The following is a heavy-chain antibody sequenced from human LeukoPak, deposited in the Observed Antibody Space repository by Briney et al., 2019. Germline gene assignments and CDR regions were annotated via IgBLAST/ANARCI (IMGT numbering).Heavy chain of an antibody. D-gene: IGHD3-10*01. V-gene: IGHV3-30-3*01. CDR3: AREGYYYGSGTYFTYFDY. Sequence: GRSLRLSCAASGFTFSSYAMHWVRQAPGKGLEWVAFISYDGSNKYYTDSVKGRFTISRDNSKNTLYLQMNSLRPEDTAVYYCAREGYYYGSGTYFTYFDYWGQRTLVTVSS. CDR1: GFTFSSYA. J-gene: IGHJ4*02. CDR2: ISYDGSNK.